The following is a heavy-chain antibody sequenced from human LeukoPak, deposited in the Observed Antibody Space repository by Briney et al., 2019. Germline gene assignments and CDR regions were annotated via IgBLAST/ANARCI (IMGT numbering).Heavy chain of an antibody. V-gene: IGHV3-30*02. J-gene: IGHJ3*02. CDR1: GFTFSNYG. CDR3: AKGQIRDIVVVVAATLPFDI. CDR2: IQTDGTPT. Sequence: GGSLRLSCAASGFTFSNYGMHWVRQAPGKGLEWVAFIQTDGTPTFYADSVKGRFTISRDNSKNSLYLQMNSLRAEDTALYYCAKGQIRDIVVVVAATLPFDIWGQGTMVTVSS. D-gene: IGHD2-15*01.